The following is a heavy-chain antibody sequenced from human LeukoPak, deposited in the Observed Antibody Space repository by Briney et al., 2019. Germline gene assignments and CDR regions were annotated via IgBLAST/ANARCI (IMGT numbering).Heavy chain of an antibody. J-gene: IGHJ6*03. CDR1: GFSVSMKY. Sequence: GESLRLSCAASGFSVSMKYMTWVRQAVGKGVEWVSVIFSGGTTYYADSVKGRFTVSRDNSKNMMYLQMNSLRAEDAAVYYCARFSGPGMQHYYYYMDVWGTGTTVTVSS. D-gene: IGHD3-10*01. V-gene: IGHV3-53*01. CDR3: ARFSGPGMQHYYYYMDV. CDR2: IFSGGTT.